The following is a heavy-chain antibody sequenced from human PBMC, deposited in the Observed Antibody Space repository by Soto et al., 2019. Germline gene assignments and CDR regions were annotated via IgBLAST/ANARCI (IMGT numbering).Heavy chain of an antibody. CDR2: IYYSGST. V-gene: IGHV4-39*01. CDR3: ARRIAAAGKLY. Sequence: SETLSLTCTVSGGSISSSSYYWGWIRQPPGKGLEWIGSIYYSGSTYYNPSLKSRVTISVDTSKNQFSLKLSSVTAADTAVYYCARRIAAAGKLYWGQGTLVTVSS. CDR1: GGSISSSSYY. D-gene: IGHD6-13*01. J-gene: IGHJ4*02.